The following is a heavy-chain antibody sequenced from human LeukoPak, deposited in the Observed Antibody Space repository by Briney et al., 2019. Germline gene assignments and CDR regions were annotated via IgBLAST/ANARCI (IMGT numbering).Heavy chain of an antibody. V-gene: IGHV4-39*07. CDR1: GGSISGSSYY. CDR2: IYYSGST. D-gene: IGHD6-19*01. J-gene: IGHJ4*02. CDR3: ARDERVGSDIDY. Sequence: SETLSLTCTVSGGSISGSSYYWGWIRQPPGKGLEWIGSIYYSGSTYYNPSLKSRVTISVDTSKNQFSLKLSSVTAADTAVYYCARDERVGSDIDYWGQGTLVTVSS.